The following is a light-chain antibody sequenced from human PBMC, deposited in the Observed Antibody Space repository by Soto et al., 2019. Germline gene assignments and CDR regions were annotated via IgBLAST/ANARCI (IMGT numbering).Light chain of an antibody. CDR1: QSLLHSNGYNY. CDR3: MQALQAPLT. Sequence: DIVVTHSPLSLPVTPGEPASISCRSSQSLLHSNGYNYLDWYLQKPGQSPQLLIYLGSNRASGVPDRFRGSGSGTDFTLKISRVEAEDVGLYYCMQALQAPLTLGQGTKVDSK. J-gene: IGKJ1*01. CDR2: LGS. V-gene: IGKV2-28*01.